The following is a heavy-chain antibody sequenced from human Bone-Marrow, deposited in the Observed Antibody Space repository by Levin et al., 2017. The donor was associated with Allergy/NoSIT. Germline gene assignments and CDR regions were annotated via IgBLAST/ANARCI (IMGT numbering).Heavy chain of an antibody. Sequence: QHGESLKISCAASGCTLSSYGMHWVRHAPGKGLEWVAFTSSDGKKEYYTNSVEGRFTVSRANSMNTLSLQMNSLTAEHTAVYYCARDLSMRCDEALGYWGQGTQVTVS. CDR1: GCTLSSYG. CDR3: ARDLSMRCDEALGY. D-gene: IGHD2/OR15-2a*01. V-gene: IGHV3-33*01. CDR2: TSSDGKKE. J-gene: IGHJ4*02.